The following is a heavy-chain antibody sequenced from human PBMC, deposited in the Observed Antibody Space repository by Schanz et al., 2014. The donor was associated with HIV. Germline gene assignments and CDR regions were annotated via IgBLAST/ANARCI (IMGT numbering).Heavy chain of an antibody. CDR1: GGSFSGYY. CDR3: ARGPWAGSGSYPLDY. CDR2: INHRGIT. Sequence: QVQLQQWGAGLLKPSETLSLTCAVYGGSFSGYYWTWIRQPPGKGLEWIGRINHRGITNYNPSLGGRVTISMDTSKNQFSLKLNSATAADTATYYCARGPWAGSGSYPLDYWGQGTLVTVSS. J-gene: IGHJ4*02. V-gene: IGHV4-34*01. D-gene: IGHD3-10*01.